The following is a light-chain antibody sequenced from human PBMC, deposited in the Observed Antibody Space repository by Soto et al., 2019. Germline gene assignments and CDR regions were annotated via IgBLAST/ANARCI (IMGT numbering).Light chain of an antibody. Sequence: QSALTQPASVSGSPGQSITISCTGTSADVGGHNFVSWYQQHPGKAPKLMIYEVTNRPSGVSPRFSGSKSGNTASLTISVLQAEDEADYYCSSYSTSSTLNYVFGTGTELTVL. CDR3: SSYSTSSTLNYV. CDR1: SADVGGHNF. J-gene: IGLJ1*01. V-gene: IGLV2-14*01. CDR2: EVT.